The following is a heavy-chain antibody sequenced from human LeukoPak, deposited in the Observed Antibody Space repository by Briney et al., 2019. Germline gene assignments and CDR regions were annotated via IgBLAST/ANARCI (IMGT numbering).Heavy chain of an antibody. CDR1: GFTFSSYG. CDR2: ISSSGSTI. V-gene: IGHV3-48*04. J-gene: IGHJ4*02. Sequence: GGSLRLSCAASGFTFSSYGMHWVRQAPGKGLEWVSYISSSGSTIYYADSVKGRFTISRDNAKNSLYLQMNSLRAEDTAVYYCARDAYYYGSGSTYYFDYWGQGTLVTVSS. D-gene: IGHD3-10*01. CDR3: ARDAYYYGSGSTYYFDY.